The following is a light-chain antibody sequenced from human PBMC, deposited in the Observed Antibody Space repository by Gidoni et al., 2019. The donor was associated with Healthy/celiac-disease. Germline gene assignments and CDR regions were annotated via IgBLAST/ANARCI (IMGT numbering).Light chain of an antibody. Sequence: DIHLHPSPSFLSASVGDRVTITCRASQGISSDLAWYQQKPGKAPKLLIYAASTLQSGVPSRFSGSGSGTEFTLTISSLQPEDFATYYCQQLNSYPRTFGQGTKVEIK. V-gene: IGKV1-9*01. CDR3: QQLNSYPRT. CDR1: QGISSD. J-gene: IGKJ1*01. CDR2: AAS.